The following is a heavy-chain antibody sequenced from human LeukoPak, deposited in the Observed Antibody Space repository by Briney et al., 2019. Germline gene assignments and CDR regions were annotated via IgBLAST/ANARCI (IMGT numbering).Heavy chain of an antibody. D-gene: IGHD2-15*01. V-gene: IGHV3-23*01. J-gene: IGHJ4*02. Sequence: GGSLRLSCAASGFTFSNYVMIWVRQAPGKGLEWVSGITASGDSTYYGDSVKGRFTMSRDNSKNTVYLQMNSLRVGDTAVYFCARRDIVVVVSASDYWGQGTLVTVSS. CDR3: ARRDIVVVVSASDY. CDR1: GFTFSNYV. CDR2: ITASGDST.